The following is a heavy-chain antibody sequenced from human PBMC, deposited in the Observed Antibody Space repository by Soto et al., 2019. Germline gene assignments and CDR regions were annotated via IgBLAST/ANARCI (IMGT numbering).Heavy chain of an antibody. CDR3: VNSYAARGWYEGSDY. D-gene: IGHD6-19*01. V-gene: IGHV3-33*03. CDR1: GFTFSSYG. Sequence: SLRLSCAASGFTFSSYGMHWVRQAPGKGLEWVAFIWHDGGNKFYAESVKGRFTISRDNAKNSLYLQMNSLRVEDTAVYYCVNSYAARGWYEGSDYWGRGTVVTVSS. J-gene: IGHJ4*02. CDR2: IWHDGGNK.